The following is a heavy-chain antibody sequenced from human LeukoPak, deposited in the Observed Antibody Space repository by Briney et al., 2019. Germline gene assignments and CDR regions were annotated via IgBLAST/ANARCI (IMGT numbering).Heavy chain of an antibody. D-gene: IGHD3-3*01. CDR1: GFTVSSNY. J-gene: IGHJ6*02. CDR3: ARGRFLEWPMDV. CDR2: IYSGGST. V-gene: IGHV3-66*01. Sequence: PGRSLRLSCAASGFTVSSNYMSWVRQAPGKGLEWVSVIYSGGSTYYADSVKGRFTISRDNSKNTLYLQMNSLRAEDTAVYYCARGRFLEWPMDVWGQGTTVTVSS.